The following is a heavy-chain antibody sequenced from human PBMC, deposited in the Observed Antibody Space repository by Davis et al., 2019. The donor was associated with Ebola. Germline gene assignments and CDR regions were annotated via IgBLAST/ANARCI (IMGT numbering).Heavy chain of an antibody. V-gene: IGHV3-66*01. CDR2: IYSGGST. CDR1: GFTVSSNY. Sequence: PGGSLRLSCAAPGFTVSSNYMSWVRQAPGKGLEWVSVIYSGGSTYYADSVKGRFTISRDNSKNTLYLQMNSLRAEDTAVYYCARERKSGIQLWLHYWGQGTLVTVSS. D-gene: IGHD5-18*01. J-gene: IGHJ4*02. CDR3: ARERKSGIQLWLHY.